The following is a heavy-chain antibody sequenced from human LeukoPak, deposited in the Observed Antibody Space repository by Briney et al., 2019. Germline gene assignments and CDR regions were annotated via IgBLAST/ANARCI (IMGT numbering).Heavy chain of an antibody. D-gene: IGHD5-12*01. CDR1: GFTFSSYA. CDR3: AKVVDIVATIDYFDY. CDR2: ISGSGGST. V-gene: IGHV3-23*01. Sequence: GGSQRLSCAASGFTFSSYAMSWVRQAPGKGLEWVSAISGSGGSTYYADSVKGRFTISRDNSKNTLYLQMNSLRAEDTAVYYCAKVVDIVATIDYFDYWGQGTLVTVSS. J-gene: IGHJ4*02.